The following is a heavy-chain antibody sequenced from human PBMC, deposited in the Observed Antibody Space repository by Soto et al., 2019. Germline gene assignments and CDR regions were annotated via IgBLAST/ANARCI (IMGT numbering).Heavy chain of an antibody. CDR3: AKETLIGFDP. CDR2: ITGGGGST. CDR1: GFTFRNYV. D-gene: IGHD3-16*02. J-gene: IGHJ5*02. Sequence: GGSLRLSCATSGFTFRNYVMTWVRQAPGKGLEWVSSITGGGGSTYYADAVKGRFTISRDNSKNTLYLQMNSLRAEDTAVYYCAKETLIGFDPWGQGTLVTVSS. V-gene: IGHV3-23*01.